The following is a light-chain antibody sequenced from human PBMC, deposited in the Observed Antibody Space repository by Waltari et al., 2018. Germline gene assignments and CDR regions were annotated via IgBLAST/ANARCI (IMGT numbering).Light chain of an antibody. CDR1: QRVGGN. J-gene: IGKJ4*01. CDR3: QQYHKWPPLT. CDR2: GAS. Sequence: EIEMTQSPATLSVSPGERATLSCRASQRVGGNLAWYQQKPGQAPRLLIHGASTRATGVPARFSGSGSGTEFTLTISSLQSEDFAVYYCQQYHKWPPLTFGGGTKVEIK. V-gene: IGKV3-15*01.